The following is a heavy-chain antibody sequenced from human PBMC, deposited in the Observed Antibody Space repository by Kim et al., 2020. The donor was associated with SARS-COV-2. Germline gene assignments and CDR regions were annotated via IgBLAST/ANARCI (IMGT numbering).Heavy chain of an antibody. V-gene: IGHV4-39*01. J-gene: IGHJ2*01. D-gene: IGHD6-19*01. CDR2: IYYSGST. CDR3: ARHPAVAGNPYWHLDL. CDR1: GGSISSTSYY. Sequence: PSETLSLTCTVSGGSISSTSYYWGWIRQPPGKGLQYIGSIYYSGSTLYNPSLKGRVTISVDSSTNQFSLRLGSVTATDTALYYCARHPAVAGNPYWHLDLWGRGTLVTVSS.